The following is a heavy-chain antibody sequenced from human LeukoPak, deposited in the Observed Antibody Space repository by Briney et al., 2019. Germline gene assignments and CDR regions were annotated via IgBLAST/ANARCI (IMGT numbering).Heavy chain of an antibody. Sequence: ASVKVSCKASGYTFTSYGISWVRQAPGQGLEWMGWISAYNGNTNYAQKLQGRVTMTTDTSTSTAYMELRSLRSDDTAVYYGARGYCSSTSCPYGMDVWGQGTTVTVSS. CDR3: ARGYCSSTSCPYGMDV. CDR2: ISAYNGNT. J-gene: IGHJ6*02. CDR1: GYTFTSYG. V-gene: IGHV1-18*01. D-gene: IGHD2-2*01.